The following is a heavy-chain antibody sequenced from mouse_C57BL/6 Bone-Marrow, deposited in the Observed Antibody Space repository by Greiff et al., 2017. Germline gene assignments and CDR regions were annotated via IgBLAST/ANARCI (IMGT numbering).Heavy chain of an antibody. CDR2: IDPSDSAT. CDR3: ARGLWYLAY. V-gene: IGHV1-52*01. D-gene: IGHD2-1*01. J-gene: IGHJ3*01. Sequence: VQLQQPGAELVRPGSSVKLSCKASGYTFTSYWMHWVKQKPIQGLEWIGNIDPSDSATHYNQKFKDKATLTVDKSYSTAYMQLSSLTSKDSAVYYCARGLWYLAYWGQGTLVTVSA. CDR1: GYTFTSYW.